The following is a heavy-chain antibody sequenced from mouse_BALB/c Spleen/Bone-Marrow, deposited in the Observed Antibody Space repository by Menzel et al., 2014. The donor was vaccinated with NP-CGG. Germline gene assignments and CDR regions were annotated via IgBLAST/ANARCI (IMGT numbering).Heavy chain of an antibody. CDR2: ISSGSSTI. D-gene: IGHD1-1*01. CDR3: ARSGYYGSSPYYAMDY. V-gene: IGHV5-17*02. CDR1: GFTFSSFG. Sequence: EVKVVDSGGGLVQPGGSRKLSCAASGFTFSSFGMHWVRQAPEKGLEWVAYISSGSSTIYYADTVKGRFTISRDNPKNALFLQMTSLRSEDTAMYYCARSGYYGSSPYYAMDYWGQGTSVTVSS. J-gene: IGHJ4*01.